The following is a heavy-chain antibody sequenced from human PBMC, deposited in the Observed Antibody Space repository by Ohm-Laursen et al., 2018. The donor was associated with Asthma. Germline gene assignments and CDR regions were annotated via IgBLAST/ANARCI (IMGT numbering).Heavy chain of an antibody. Sequence: SLRLSCTASGFTFSNYGMHWVRQAPGKGLEWVAVIWYDGSNKYYADSVKGRFTISRDNSKNTLYLQMNSLRAEDTAVYYCAKEGGGYFDYWGQGALVTVSS. CDR3: AKEGGGYFDY. V-gene: IGHV3-33*06. J-gene: IGHJ4*02. D-gene: IGHD3-10*01. CDR2: IWYDGSNK. CDR1: GFTFSNYG.